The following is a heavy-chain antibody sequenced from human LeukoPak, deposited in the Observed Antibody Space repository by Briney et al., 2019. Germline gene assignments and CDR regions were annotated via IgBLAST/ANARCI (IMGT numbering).Heavy chain of an antibody. CDR3: ARHSSSGFDY. V-gene: IGHV1-2*02. CDR1: GYTFTGYY. Sequence: GASVKVSCKASGYTFTGYYMHWVRQAPGQGLEWMGWINPNSGGTNYAQKFQGRVTMTRNTSISTAYMELSSLRSEDTAVYYCARHSSSGFDYWGQGTPVTVSS. CDR2: INPNSGGT. J-gene: IGHJ4*02. D-gene: IGHD6-6*01.